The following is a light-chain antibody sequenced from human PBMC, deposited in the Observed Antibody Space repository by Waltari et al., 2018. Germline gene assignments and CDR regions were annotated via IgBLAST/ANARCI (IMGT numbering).Light chain of an antibody. Sequence: VMTQSPATLSVSPGERATLACRASQNVNSNLAWYQQKPGQAPRLLIYGASSTAPGIPARFSGSGSETDFTLTISSLQSEDCAVYYCHQYNNWPPYTFGQGTKLEIK. J-gene: IGKJ2*01. CDR3: HQYNNWPPYT. CDR1: QNVNSN. V-gene: IGKV3-15*01. CDR2: GAS.